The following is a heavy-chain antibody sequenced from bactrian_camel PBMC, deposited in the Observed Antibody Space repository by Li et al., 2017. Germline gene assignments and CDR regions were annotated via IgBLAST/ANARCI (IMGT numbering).Heavy chain of an antibody. V-gene: IGHV3S53*01. D-gene: IGHD1*01. J-gene: IGHJ6*01. Sequence: HVQPVESGGGSVQAGGSLRLSCAFSGYTYSGHCMGWFRQAPGKEREGVASLASDGSSIYANSLKGRFSISKDNARNWLDLQMDSLKVEDTAMYYCATNPNLDSLTCGRRLPVAFGYWGQGTQVTVS. CDR1: GYTYSGHC. CDR2: LASDGSS. CDR3: ATNPNLDSLTCGRRLPVAFGY.